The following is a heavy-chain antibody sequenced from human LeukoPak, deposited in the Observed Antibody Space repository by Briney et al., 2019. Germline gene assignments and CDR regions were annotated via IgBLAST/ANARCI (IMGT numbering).Heavy chain of an antibody. V-gene: IGHV1-46*01. J-gene: IGHJ3*02. Sequence: GASVKVSCKASGYTFTSYYMHWVRQAPGQGLEWMGIINPSGGSTSYAQKFQGRVTMTRDTSTSTVYMELSSLRSEDTAVYYCAALGYCSSSRCSDDAFDIWGQGTMVTVSS. CDR1: GYTFTSYY. D-gene: IGHD2-2*01. CDR3: AALGYCSSSRCSDDAFDI. CDR2: INPSGGST.